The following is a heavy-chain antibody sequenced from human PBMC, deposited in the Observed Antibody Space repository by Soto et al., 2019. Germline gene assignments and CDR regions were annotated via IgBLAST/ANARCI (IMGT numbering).Heavy chain of an antibody. J-gene: IGHJ3*02. Sequence: SVNVSCKASGGTFSTYAISWVRQAPGQGLEWMGGIIPIFGTAKYAQKFQGRVTITADESTSTAYMELSSLRSEDTAVYYCAREIFGVIISGGRDAFDIWGQGTMVTVSS. CDR1: GGTFSTYA. CDR2: IIPIFGTA. V-gene: IGHV1-69*13. D-gene: IGHD3-3*01. CDR3: AREIFGVIISGGRDAFDI.